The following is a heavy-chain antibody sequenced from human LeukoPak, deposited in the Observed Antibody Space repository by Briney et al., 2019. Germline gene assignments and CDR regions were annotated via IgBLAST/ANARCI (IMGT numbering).Heavy chain of an antibody. CDR2: ISSSSSYI. D-gene: IGHD1-26*01. CDR1: VFTFSSYS. CDR3: ARDPRGERELYYYYGMDV. Sequence: GGSLRLSCAASVFTFSSYSMNWVRQAPGKGLEWVSSISSSSSYIYYADSVKGRFTISRDNAKNSLYLQMNSLRAEDTAVYYCARDPRGERELYYYYGMDVWGKGTTVTVSS. J-gene: IGHJ6*04. V-gene: IGHV3-21*01.